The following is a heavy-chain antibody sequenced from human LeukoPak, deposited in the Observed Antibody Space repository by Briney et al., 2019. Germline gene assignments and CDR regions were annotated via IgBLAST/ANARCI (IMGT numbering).Heavy chain of an antibody. CDR1: GGTFSSYA. Sequence: PVKVSCKASGGTFSSYAISWVRQAPGQGLEWMGRIIPIFGIANYAQKFQGRVTITADKSTSTAYMELSSLRSEDTAVYYCASGSRSSWYPYYYYGMDVWGKGTTVTVSS. CDR3: ASGSRSSWYPYYYYGMDV. V-gene: IGHV1-69*04. D-gene: IGHD6-13*01. CDR2: IIPIFGIA. J-gene: IGHJ6*04.